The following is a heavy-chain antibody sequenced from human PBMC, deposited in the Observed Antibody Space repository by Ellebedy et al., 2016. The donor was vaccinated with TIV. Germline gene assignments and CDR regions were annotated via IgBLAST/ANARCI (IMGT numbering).Heavy chain of an antibody. D-gene: IGHD2-15*01. CDR2: IVVGSGNT. V-gene: IGHV1-58*01. CDR3: AADSVVGPSASWYFDL. J-gene: IGHJ2*01. Sequence: AASVQVSCKASGFTFTKSAVQWVRQARGQRLEWIGWIVVGSGNTHYAQKFQERVTITRDMSTSTAYMELSSLRSEDTAVYYCAADSVVGPSASWYFDLWGRGTLVTVSS. CDR1: GFTFTKSA.